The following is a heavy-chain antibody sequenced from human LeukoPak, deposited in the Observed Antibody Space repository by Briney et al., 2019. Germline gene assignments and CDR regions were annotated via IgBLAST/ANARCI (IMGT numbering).Heavy chain of an antibody. D-gene: IGHD2-2*01. CDR3: ARDRIVVVPAATNHYYMDV. CDR1: ADNFSSYL. V-gene: IGHV1-69*01. CDR2: SIPIFGTA. Sequence: SVKVSCKSSADNFSSYLIIWVRQAPGHGLEWMGGSIPIFGTANYAQKFQGRVTITADESTSTAYMELSSLRSEDTAVYYCARDRIVVVPAATNHYYMDVWGKGTTVTVSS. J-gene: IGHJ6*03.